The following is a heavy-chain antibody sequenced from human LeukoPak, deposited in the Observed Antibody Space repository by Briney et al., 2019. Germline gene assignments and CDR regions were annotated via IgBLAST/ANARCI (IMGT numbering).Heavy chain of an antibody. CDR1: GGTFSNYG. J-gene: IGHJ4*02. CDR2: IIPILGTA. V-gene: IGHV1-69*01. Sequence: SVKVSCKASGGTFSNYGICWVRQAPGQGLEWMGGIIPILGTANYAQKFQGRVTITADESTATVYMELSSLRSEDTAVYYCARDITMVRRVYFDYWGQGTLVTVSS. CDR3: ARDITMVRRVYFDY. D-gene: IGHD3-10*01.